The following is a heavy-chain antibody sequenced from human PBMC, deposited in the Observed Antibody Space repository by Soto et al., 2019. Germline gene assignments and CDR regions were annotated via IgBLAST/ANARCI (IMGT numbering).Heavy chain of an antibody. CDR3: ARDVFYGSGSYFDY. V-gene: IGHV4-59*01. CDR1: GGSISSYY. D-gene: IGHD3-10*01. J-gene: IGHJ4*02. CDR2: IYYSGST. Sequence: QVQLQESGPGLVKPSETLSLTCTVSGGSISSYYWSWIRQPPGKGLEWIGYIYYSGSTNYNPSLTSRVTISVDTSKNQFSLKLSSVTAADTAVYYCARDVFYGSGSYFDYWGQGTLVTVSS.